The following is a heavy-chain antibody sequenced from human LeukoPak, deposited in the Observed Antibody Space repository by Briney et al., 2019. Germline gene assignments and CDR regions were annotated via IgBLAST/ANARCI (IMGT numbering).Heavy chain of an antibody. J-gene: IGHJ4*02. V-gene: IGHV1-2*02. CDR3: AREGLRPFLGPFMDY. Sequence: ASVKVSCKASGYTFTGYYMHWVRQAPGQGLEWMGWINPNSGGTNYAQKFQGRVTMTRDTSISTAYMELSRLRSDDTAVYYCAREGLRPFLGPFMDYWGQGTLVTVSS. CDR1: GYTFTGYY. D-gene: IGHD4-17*01. CDR2: INPNSGGT.